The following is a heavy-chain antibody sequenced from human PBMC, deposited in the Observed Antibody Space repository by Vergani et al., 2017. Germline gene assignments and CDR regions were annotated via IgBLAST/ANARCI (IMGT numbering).Heavy chain of an antibody. CDR1: GYTFTGYY. V-gene: IGHV1-2*02. D-gene: IGHD2-15*01. CDR3: AREVLGYCSGGSCYANWFDP. J-gene: IGHJ5*02. CDR2: INPNSGGT. Sequence: QVQLVQSGAEVKKSGASVKVSCKASGYTFTGYYMHWVRQAPGQGLEWMGWINPNSGGTNYAQKFQGRVTMTRDTSISTAYMELSSLRSEDTAVYYCAREVLGYCSGGSCYANWFDPWGQGTLVTVSS.